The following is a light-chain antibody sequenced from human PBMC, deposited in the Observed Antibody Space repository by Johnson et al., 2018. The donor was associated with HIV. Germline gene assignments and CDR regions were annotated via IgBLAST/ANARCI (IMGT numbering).Light chain of an antibody. CDR2: ENN. Sequence: QSVLTQPPSVSAAPGQKVTISCSGSSSNIGNNYVSWYQQLPGTAPKVLIHENNKRPSGIPDRFSGSKSGTSATLGITGLQTGEEADYYCGAWDSSLTTYVFGTGTKVTVL. V-gene: IGLV1-51*02. J-gene: IGLJ1*01. CDR1: SSNIGNNY. CDR3: GAWDSSLTTYV.